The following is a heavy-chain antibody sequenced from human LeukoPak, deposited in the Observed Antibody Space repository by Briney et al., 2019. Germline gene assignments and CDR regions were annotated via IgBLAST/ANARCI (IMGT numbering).Heavy chain of an antibody. V-gene: IGHV5-51*01. D-gene: IGHD1-1*01. CDR1: GYSFTSYW. J-gene: IGHJ4*02. Sequence: GESLKISCKGSGYSFTSYWIGWVRQVPGKGLEWMGIIYPPDSDTSYSPSFQGQVTISADKSISTAYLQWSSLQASDTAMYYCARLASEGTFDLWGQGTLVTVSS. CDR2: IYPPDSDT. CDR3: ARLASEGTFDL.